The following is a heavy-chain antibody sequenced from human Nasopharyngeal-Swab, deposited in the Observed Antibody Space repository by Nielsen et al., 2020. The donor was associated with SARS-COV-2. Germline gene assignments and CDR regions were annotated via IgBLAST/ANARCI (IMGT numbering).Heavy chain of an antibody. J-gene: IGHJ4*02. CDR2: IYHSGST. CDR3: ARSEAPGMATIHFDC. D-gene: IGHD5-24*01. V-gene: IGHV4-38-2*01. CDR1: GYSISSGYY. Sequence: SETLSLTCAVSGYSISSGYYWGWIRQPPGKGLEWIGSIYHSGSTYYNPSRKSRVTISVDTSKNQFSLKLSSVTATDTAVYYCARSEAPGMATIHFDCWGQGTLVTVSS.